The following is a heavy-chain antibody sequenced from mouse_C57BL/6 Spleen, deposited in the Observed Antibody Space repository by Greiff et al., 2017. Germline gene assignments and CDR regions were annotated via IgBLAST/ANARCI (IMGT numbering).Heavy chain of an antibody. CDR1: GFTFTDYY. V-gene: IGHV7-3*01. D-gene: IGHD1-1*01. Sequence: EVKVVESGGGLVQPGGSLSLSCAASGFTFTDYYMSWVRQPPGKALEWLGFIRNKANGYTTEYSASVKGRFTISRDNSQSILYLQMNALRAEDSATYYCARGSSYNYAMDYWGQGTSVTVSS. CDR2: IRNKANGYTT. CDR3: ARGSSYNYAMDY. J-gene: IGHJ4*01.